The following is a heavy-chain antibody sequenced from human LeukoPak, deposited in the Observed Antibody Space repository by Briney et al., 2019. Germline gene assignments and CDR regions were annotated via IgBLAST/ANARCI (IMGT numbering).Heavy chain of an antibody. CDR1: GFTFSSYS. D-gene: IGHD3-10*01. CDR2: ISSSSSTI. CDR3: ARALQTGYGSGSYYLDY. Sequence: PGGSLRLSCAASGFTFSSYSMNWVRQAPGKGLEWVSYISSSSSTIYYADSVKGRFTISRDNAKNSLYLQMNSLRAEDTAVYYCARALQTGYGSGSYYLDYWGQGTLVTVSS. J-gene: IGHJ4*02. V-gene: IGHV3-48*04.